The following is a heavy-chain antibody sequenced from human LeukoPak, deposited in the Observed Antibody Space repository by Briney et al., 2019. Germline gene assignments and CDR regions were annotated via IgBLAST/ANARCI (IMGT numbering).Heavy chain of an antibody. Sequence: SETLSLTCTVYGGSISSYYWSWIRQPAGKGLESIGHISTSGSTNYNPSLKSRVTMSVDTSKNQFSLKQGSVTAADTAVYYCARVRYSDSSVLTRKRSYYFDYWGQGTLVTVSS. CDR1: GGSISSYY. J-gene: IGHJ4*02. CDR3: ARVRYSDSSVLTRKRSYYFDY. CDR2: ISTSGST. V-gene: IGHV4-4*07. D-gene: IGHD3-22*01.